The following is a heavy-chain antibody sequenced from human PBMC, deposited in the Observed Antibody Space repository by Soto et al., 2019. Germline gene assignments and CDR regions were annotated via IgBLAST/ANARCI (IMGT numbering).Heavy chain of an antibody. D-gene: IGHD5-18*01. CDR1: GGTFSSYV. J-gene: IGHJ4*02. CDR2: IIPIFGTA. V-gene: IGHV1-69*13. Sequence: ASVKVSCKASGGTFSSYVISWVRQAPGQGLEWMGGIIPIFGTANYAQKFQGRVTITADESTSTAYMELSSLGSEDTAVYYCASYKDRRDSYGHTYVDYWGQGTLVTVSS. CDR3: ASYKDRRDSYGHTYVDY.